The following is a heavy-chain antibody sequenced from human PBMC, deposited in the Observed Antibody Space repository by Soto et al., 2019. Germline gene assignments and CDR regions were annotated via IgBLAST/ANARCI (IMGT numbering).Heavy chain of an antibody. Sequence: GESLKISCKGSGYSFTSYWISWVRQMPGKGLEWMGRIDPSDSYTNYSPSFQGHVTISADKSISTAYLQWSSLKASDTAMYYCASTNLVRRVYYYYGMDVWGQGTTVTVSS. J-gene: IGHJ6*02. D-gene: IGHD3-10*01. CDR3: ASTNLVRRVYYYYGMDV. CDR1: GYSFTSYW. V-gene: IGHV5-10-1*01. CDR2: IDPSDSYT.